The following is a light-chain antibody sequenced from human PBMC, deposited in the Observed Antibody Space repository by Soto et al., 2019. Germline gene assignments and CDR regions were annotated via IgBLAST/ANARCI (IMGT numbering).Light chain of an antibody. V-gene: IGKV3-20*01. CDR3: QQFGLSPT. CDR2: GAS. J-gene: IGKJ4*01. Sequence: EIVLTQSPGTLSLSPGERATLSCRASQTISSTFLAWYRQRPGQAPRLLNYGASSSATGIPDRFSGSGSGTDFTLTISRLEPEYFAVYYCQQFGLSPTVGGGTKVDSK. CDR1: QTISSTF.